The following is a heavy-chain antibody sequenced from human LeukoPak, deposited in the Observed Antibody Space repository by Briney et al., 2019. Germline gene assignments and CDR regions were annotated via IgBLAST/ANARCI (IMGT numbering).Heavy chain of an antibody. J-gene: IGHJ4*02. Sequence: PGGSLRRSCAASGLTLSSIYMSGGRQSPSKELEWVSSISSSSTYIYYADSVKGRFTMSRDNAKNSLYLQMNRLRAEDTAVYYCARGDDYVWGSYRYADYWGQGTLVTVSS. CDR2: ISSSSTYI. CDR1: GLTLSSIY. CDR3: ARGDDYVWGSYRYADY. D-gene: IGHD3-16*02. V-gene: IGHV3-21*06.